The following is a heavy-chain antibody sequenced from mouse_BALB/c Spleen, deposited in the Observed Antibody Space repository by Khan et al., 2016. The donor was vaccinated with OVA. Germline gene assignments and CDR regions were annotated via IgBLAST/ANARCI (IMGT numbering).Heavy chain of an antibody. J-gene: IGHJ3*01. V-gene: IGHV1S137*01. CDR2: ISTYYGDA. CDR3: TRGGGGNRFAY. CDR1: GYTFTDFT. Sequence: VELVESGAELVRPGVSVKISCKGSGYTFTDFTMHWVKQSHAKSLEWIGVISTYYGDATYNQKFKGKATMTVDKASSTAYMELARLTSEDSAIYDCTRGGGGNRFAYWGQGTLVTVSA.